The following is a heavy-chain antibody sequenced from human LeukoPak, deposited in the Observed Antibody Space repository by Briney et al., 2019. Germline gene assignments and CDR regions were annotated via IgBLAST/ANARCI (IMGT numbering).Heavy chain of an antibody. CDR3: ARSEGSGWGYFDY. CDR1: GFTFSHYN. Sequence: GGSLRLSCAASGFTFSHYNMNWVRQAPGKGLEWVSYISSSSSTIYYADSVKGRFTISRDNAKNSLYLQMNSLRAEDTAVYYCARSEGSGWGYFDYWGQGTLVTVSS. D-gene: IGHD6-19*01. CDR2: ISSSSSTI. V-gene: IGHV3-48*01. J-gene: IGHJ4*02.